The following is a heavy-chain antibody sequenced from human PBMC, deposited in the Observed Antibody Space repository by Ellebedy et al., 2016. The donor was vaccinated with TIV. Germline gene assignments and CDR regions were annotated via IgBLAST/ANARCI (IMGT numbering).Heavy chain of an antibody. CDR2: ISCSGDNI. CDR1: GFTLSSYA. D-gene: IGHD1-26*01. Sequence: GESLKISXAASGFTLSSYAMTWVRQAPGKGLEWVSAISCSGDNIYYADSVKGRFIISRDNSKNTLSLQMNSLRAEDTAVYYCAKLSVGTIDAFDIWGQGTMVTVSS. CDR3: AKLSVGTIDAFDI. J-gene: IGHJ3*02. V-gene: IGHV3-23*01.